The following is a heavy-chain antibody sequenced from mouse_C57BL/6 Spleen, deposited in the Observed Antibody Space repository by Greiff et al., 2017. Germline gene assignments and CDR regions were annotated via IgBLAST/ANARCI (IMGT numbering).Heavy chain of an antibody. CDR3: ARKGYYSNYDAMDY. D-gene: IGHD2-5*01. Sequence: VKLQESGPGLVQPSQSLSITCTVSGFSLTSYGVHWVRQSPGKGLEWLGVIWSGGSTDYNAAFISRLSISKDNSKSQVFFKMNSLQADDTAIYYCARKGYYSNYDAMDYWGQGTSVTVSS. CDR1: GFSLTSYG. CDR2: IWSGGST. V-gene: IGHV2-2*01. J-gene: IGHJ4*01.